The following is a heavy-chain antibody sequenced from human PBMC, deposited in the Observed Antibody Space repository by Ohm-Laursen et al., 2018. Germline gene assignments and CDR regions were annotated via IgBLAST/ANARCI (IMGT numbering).Heavy chain of an antibody. D-gene: IGHD6-19*01. Sequence: SLRLSCSASGFTFSSYWMSWVRQAPGKGLEWVSYISSSITVYYADSVRGRFTISRDNGKNSLFLQMNSLRADDTAVYYCARGPSSGGAFDTWGQGTMVAVSS. V-gene: IGHV3-48*01. CDR3: ARGPSSGGAFDT. CDR1: GFTFSSYW. J-gene: IGHJ3*02. CDR2: ISSSITV.